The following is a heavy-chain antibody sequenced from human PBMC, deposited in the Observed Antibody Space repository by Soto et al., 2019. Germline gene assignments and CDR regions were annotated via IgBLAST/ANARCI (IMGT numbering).Heavy chain of an antibody. CDR1: GFSFSSYS. CDR2: ISTSGNTI. V-gene: IGHV3-21*03. CDR3: ARDASGWYAGGGGS. J-gene: IGHJ5*02. Sequence: EVQLVESGGGLVKPGGSLRLSCAASGFSFSSYSMNWVRQAPGKGLEWVSSISTSGNTIYYRDSVRGRFTISRDNAKNSLSLQMDSLRAGDTAVYYCARDASGWYAGGGGSWGQGTLVTVSS. D-gene: IGHD6-19*01.